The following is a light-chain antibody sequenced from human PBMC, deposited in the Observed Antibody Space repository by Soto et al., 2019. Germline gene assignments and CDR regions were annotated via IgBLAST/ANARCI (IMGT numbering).Light chain of an antibody. J-gene: IGLJ2*01. CDR1: SSDVGGYNY. V-gene: IGLV2-14*01. Sequence: QSALTQPASVSGSPGQSITISCTGTSSDVGGYNYVSWYQHHPGKAPKLMIYEVTNRPSGVSDRFSGSKSGNTASLTISGLQAEDEADYYCSSYKSRSTLDVIFGGGSKLTVL. CDR2: EVT. CDR3: SSYKSRSTLDVI.